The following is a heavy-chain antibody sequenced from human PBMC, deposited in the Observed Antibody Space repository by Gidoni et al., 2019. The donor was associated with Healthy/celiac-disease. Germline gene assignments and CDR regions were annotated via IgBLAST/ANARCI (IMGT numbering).Heavy chain of an antibody. CDR1: GFTFSSYW. D-gene: IGHD6-13*01. Sequence: EVQLVESGGGLVQPGGSLRLSCAASGFTFSSYWMSWVRQAPGKGLEWVANIKQDGSEKYYVDSVKGRFTISRDNAKNSLYLQMNSLRAEDTAVYYCARDMISSQPTLIAYTPGSDYWGQGTLVTVSS. J-gene: IGHJ4*02. CDR2: IKQDGSEK. CDR3: ARDMISSQPTLIAYTPGSDY. V-gene: IGHV3-7*01.